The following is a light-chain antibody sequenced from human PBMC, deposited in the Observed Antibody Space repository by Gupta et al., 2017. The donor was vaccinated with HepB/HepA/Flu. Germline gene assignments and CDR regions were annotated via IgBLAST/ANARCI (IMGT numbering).Light chain of an antibody. CDR3: QQFFNTPLT. Sequence: DIVMTQSPDSLTVSLGERATVNCKSSKSVLYSSNNKNFLAWYQQKRGQPPKLLINWASTRESGVPDRFNDSGSGTDFTLTITNLQAEDVAVYYCQQFFNTPLTFGGGTKVEIK. CDR1: KSVLYSSNNKNF. CDR2: WAS. J-gene: IGKJ4*01. V-gene: IGKV4-1*01.